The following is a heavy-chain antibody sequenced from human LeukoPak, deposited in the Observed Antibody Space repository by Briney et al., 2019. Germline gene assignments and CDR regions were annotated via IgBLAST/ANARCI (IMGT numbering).Heavy chain of an antibody. CDR2: MTPNSGFS. J-gene: IGHJ6*02. CDR1: GYTFTSYD. D-gene: IGHD7-27*01. V-gene: IGHV1-8*01. Sequence: ASVKVSCKASGYTFTSYDINWVRQAAGQGLEWMGWMTPNSGFSGYAHKFRGRVTMTGNTSISTAYMELSSLRSEDTAIYYCVTNWGSRYYSVMDVWGQGTTVTVSS. CDR3: VTNWGSRYYSVMDV.